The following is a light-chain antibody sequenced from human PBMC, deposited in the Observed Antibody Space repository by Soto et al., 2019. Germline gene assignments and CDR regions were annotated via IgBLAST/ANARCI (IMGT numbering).Light chain of an antibody. CDR3: SSFSDSITLL. Sequence: QSALTQPASVSGSPGQSITISCTGTSSDVGSYNLVSWYQQHPGKAPKLMIYEGNKRPSGVSNRFSGSKSGNTASLTISGLQAEDEAEYYCSSFSDSITLLFGGGTKLTVL. CDR2: EGN. CDR1: SSDVGSYNL. J-gene: IGLJ2*01. V-gene: IGLV2-23*01.